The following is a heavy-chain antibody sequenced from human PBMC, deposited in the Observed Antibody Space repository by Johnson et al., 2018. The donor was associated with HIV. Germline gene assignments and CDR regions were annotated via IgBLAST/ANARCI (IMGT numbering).Heavy chain of an antibody. CDR2: LGSDGSNK. V-gene: IGHV3-33*06. CDR3: AKDLRAYYYDSSGISQDAFDI. D-gene: IGHD3-22*01. J-gene: IGHJ3*02. Sequence: QVQLVESGGGVVQPGRSLRLSCAASGFTFSNYGMHWARQAPGKGLEWVAVLGSDGSNKYYADSVKGRFNISRDHSKNTLYLQMNSLRAEDTAVYYCAKDLRAYYYDSSGISQDAFDIWGQGTMVTVSS. CDR1: GFTFSNYG.